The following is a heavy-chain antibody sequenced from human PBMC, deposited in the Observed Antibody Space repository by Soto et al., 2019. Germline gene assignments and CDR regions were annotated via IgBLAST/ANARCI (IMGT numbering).Heavy chain of an antibody. CDR2: INHSLST. Sequence: SETLSLTCAVYGGSFSGYYWSWIRQPRVKGLEFIGEINHSLSTDYEPSVKSRVTMSLDACKNEFALKVCSVTAADTSVYYCARCLRFFECLYTNYYYMDVWRKGTTVT. D-gene: IGHD3-3*01. CDR3: ARCLRFFECLYTNYYYMDV. J-gene: IGHJ6*03. CDR1: GGSFSGYY. V-gene: IGHV4-34*01.